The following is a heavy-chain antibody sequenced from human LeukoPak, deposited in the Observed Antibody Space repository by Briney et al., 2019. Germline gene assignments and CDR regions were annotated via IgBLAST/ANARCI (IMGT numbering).Heavy chain of an antibody. J-gene: IGHJ4*02. Sequence: GGSLRLSCAASGFTFSSYAMHWVRQAPGKGLEWVAVISYDGHNNYYADSVKGRFTISRDTSKNTLYLQMNSLRAEDTAVYYCARHFYLDVWGQGTLVTVSS. CDR2: ISYDGHNN. CDR1: GFTFSSYA. D-gene: IGHD3-3*02. V-gene: IGHV3-30*14. CDR3: ARHFYLDV.